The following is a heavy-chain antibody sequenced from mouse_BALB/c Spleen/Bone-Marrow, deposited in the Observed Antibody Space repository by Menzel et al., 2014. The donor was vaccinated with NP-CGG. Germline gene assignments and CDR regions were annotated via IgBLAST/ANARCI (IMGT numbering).Heavy chain of an antibody. CDR1: GFSLTSYG. V-gene: IGHV2-9*02. CDR2: IWAGGST. J-gene: IGHJ3*01. Sequence: VKLMESGPGLVAPSQSLSITCTVSGFSLTSYGLHWVRPPPGKGLEWLGVIWAGGSTNYNSALMSRLSISKDNSKSQVFLKMNSLQTDDTAMYYCARGYGSAWFAYWGQGTLVTVSA. D-gene: IGHD1-1*02. CDR3: ARGYGSAWFAY.